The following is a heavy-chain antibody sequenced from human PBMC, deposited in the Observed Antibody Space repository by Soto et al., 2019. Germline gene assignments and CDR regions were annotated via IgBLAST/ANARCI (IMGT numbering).Heavy chain of an antibody. Sequence: ASVKVSCRASGGTISSYAISAVRQAPGQGLEWMGGIIPIFGTANYAQKFQGRVTITADKSTSTAYMELSSLRSEDTAVYYCARTPSSPSWYFDYWGQGTLVTVS. D-gene: IGHD1-26*01. CDR2: IIPIFGTA. J-gene: IGHJ4*02. V-gene: IGHV1-69*06. CDR3: ARTPSSPSWYFDY. CDR1: GGTISSYA.